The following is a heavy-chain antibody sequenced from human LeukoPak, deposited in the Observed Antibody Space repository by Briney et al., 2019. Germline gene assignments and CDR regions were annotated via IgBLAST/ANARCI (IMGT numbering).Heavy chain of an antibody. J-gene: IGHJ4*02. D-gene: IGHD3-22*01. V-gene: IGHV1-69*04. CDR2: IIPILGIA. CDR1: GGTFSSYA. Sequence: SVKVSCKASGGTFSSYAISWVEQPPGQGLEWMGRIIPILGIANYAQKFQGRVTITADKSTSTAYMELSSLRSEDTAVYYCARTTYYYDSSPDYWGQGTLVTVSS. CDR3: ARTTYYYDSSPDY.